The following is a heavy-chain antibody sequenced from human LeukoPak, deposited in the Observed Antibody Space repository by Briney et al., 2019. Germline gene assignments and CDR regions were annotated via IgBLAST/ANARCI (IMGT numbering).Heavy chain of an antibody. D-gene: IGHD1-26*01. CDR1: GFTFSSYW. V-gene: IGHV3-23*01. Sequence: GGSLRLSCAASGFTFSSYWMNWARQAPGKGLEWVSAISGSGTSTYYAESVRGRFTISRDSSKNTLYLQMNSLRAEDTAVYYCAKDNFGIVGATDVLDYWGQGTLVTVSS. CDR3: AKDNFGIVGATDVLDY. CDR2: ISGSGTST. J-gene: IGHJ4*02.